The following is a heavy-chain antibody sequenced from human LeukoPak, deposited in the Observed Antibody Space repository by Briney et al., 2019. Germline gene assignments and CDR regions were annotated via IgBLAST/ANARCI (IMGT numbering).Heavy chain of an antibody. CDR1: GYTFTAFY. J-gene: IGHJ6*02. CDR3: ARADYCSSTSCFEGDGRYSYYYGMDV. D-gene: IGHD2-2*01. CDR2: INPNSGGT. Sequence: GASVKVSCKASGYTFTAFYVHWVRQAPGQGLEWMGWINPNSGGTNFAQSFQDRVTMTRDTSISTAYMELSGLTSDDTAVYYCARADYCSSTSCFEGDGRYSYYYGMDVWGQGTTVTVSS. V-gene: IGHV1-2*02.